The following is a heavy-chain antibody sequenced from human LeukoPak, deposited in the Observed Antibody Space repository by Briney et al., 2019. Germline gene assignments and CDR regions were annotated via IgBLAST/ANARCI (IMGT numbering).Heavy chain of an antibody. CDR3: ARDSLVVVAATRLDYYYGMDV. J-gene: IGHJ6*02. CDR2: IYSGGST. V-gene: IGHV3-53*01. D-gene: IGHD2-15*01. CDR1: GFTVSSNY. Sequence: GGSLRLSCAASGFTVSSNYMSWVRQAQGKGLEWVSVIYSGGSTYYADSVKGRFTISRDNSKNTLYLQMNSLRAEDTAVYYCARDSLVVVAATRLDYYYGMDVWGQGTTVTVSS.